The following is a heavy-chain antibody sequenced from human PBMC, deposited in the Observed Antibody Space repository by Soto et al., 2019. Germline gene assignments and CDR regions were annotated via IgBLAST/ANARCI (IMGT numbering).Heavy chain of an antibody. J-gene: IGHJ4*01. CDR3: ARLPKGSVVNG. V-gene: IGHV3-48*02. CDR2: ISSSSENI. Sequence: GSLRLSCVGSGXSFRDHRMNWVRQPPGKGLQWISYISSSSENIYYADSVKGRFTVSRENAKNTLFLQMNSMRDDDSAIYYCARLPKGSVVNGWGQGSLVTVSS. CDR1: GXSFRDHR. D-gene: IGHD2-8*02.